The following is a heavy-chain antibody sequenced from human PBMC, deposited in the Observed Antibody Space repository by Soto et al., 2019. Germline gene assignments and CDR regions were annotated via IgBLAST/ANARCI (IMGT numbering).Heavy chain of an antibody. CDR2: VYHSGST. J-gene: IGHJ4*03. V-gene: IGHV4-31*03. D-gene: IGHD7-27*01. Sequence: QVQLQESGPGLVKPSQTLSLTCSVSGDSIRGGGHYWNWIRRFPGKGLEWIGYVYHSGSTHYNPSLRGRLTISIDTAKNQVSLRLISVTAADTALYYCARDTGLAPTVWGYWGHGTQVTVSS. CDR1: GDSIRGGGHY. CDR3: ARDTGLAPTVWGY.